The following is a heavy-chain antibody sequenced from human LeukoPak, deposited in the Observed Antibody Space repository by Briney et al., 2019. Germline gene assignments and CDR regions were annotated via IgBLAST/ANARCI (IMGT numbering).Heavy chain of an antibody. J-gene: IGHJ6*03. CDR1: EFTFSSYG. D-gene: IGHD4-17*01. V-gene: IGHV3-30*02. Sequence: LTGGSLRLSCAASEFTFSSYGMHWVRQAPGKGLEWVAFIRYDGNNKYYADSVKGRFTISRDNSKNTLYLQMNSLRAEDTAVYSCARGDYGDYWNYYYMDVWGKGTTVTVSS. CDR3: ARGDYGDYWNYYYMDV. CDR2: IRYDGNNK.